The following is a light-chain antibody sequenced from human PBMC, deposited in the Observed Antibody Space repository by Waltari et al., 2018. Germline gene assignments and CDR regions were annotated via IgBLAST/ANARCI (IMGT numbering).Light chain of an antibody. CDR2: GAS. V-gene: IGKV1-12*01. CDR3: QQGDSFPPT. J-gene: IGKJ1*01. Sequence: DIQMTQSPSSVSASVGDRVIITCRASQVINNWLAWYQQKPGKAPKLLIYGASVLQSGVPSRFSGSGSGTDFTLTISNLQPEDLATYFCQQGDSFPPTFGQGTKVEV. CDR1: QVINNW.